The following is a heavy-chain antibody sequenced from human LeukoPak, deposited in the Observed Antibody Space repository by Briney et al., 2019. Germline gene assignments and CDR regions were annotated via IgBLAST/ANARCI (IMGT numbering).Heavy chain of an antibody. CDR3: ARADPLYIVLMVYATHLDY. J-gene: IGHJ4*02. V-gene: IGHV1-46*01. Sequence: ASVKVSCKASGYTFTRYYMHWVPQAPGQGLEGMGIINPSGGSTSYAQKFQGRVNMTRETSTSTVYMELSSLRSEDTAVYYCARADPLYIVLMVYATHLDYWGQGTLVTVSS. D-gene: IGHD2-8*01. CDR1: GYTFTRYY. CDR2: INPSGGST.